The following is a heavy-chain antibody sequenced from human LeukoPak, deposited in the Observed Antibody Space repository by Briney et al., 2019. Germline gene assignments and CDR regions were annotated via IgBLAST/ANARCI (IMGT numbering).Heavy chain of an antibody. CDR1: GFTFSSYA. J-gene: IGHJ6*02. CDR2: ISGSGGST. Sequence: GGSLRLSCAASGFTFSSYAMSWVRQAPGKGLEWVSAISGSGGSTYYADSVKGRFTISRDNSKNTLYLQMNSLRAEDTAVYYCASLGYCSSTSCYMGSYYYYYGMDVWAKGPRSPSP. V-gene: IGHV3-23*01. CDR3: ASLGYCSSTSCYMGSYYYYYGMDV. D-gene: IGHD2-2*02.